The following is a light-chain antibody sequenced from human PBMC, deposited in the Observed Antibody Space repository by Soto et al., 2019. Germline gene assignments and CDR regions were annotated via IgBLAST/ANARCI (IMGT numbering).Light chain of an antibody. CDR3: QQRSNWPRT. J-gene: IGKJ1*01. V-gene: IGKV1-5*01. Sequence: DIQMTQSPSTLSASVGDRVXXXXXASQTISSWLAWYQQKPGKAPKLLIYXAXXXDXWVXSRFSGSGSGTEFTLTISSLEPEDFAVYYCQQRSNWPRTFGQGTKVDIK. CDR2: XAX. CDR1: QTISSW.